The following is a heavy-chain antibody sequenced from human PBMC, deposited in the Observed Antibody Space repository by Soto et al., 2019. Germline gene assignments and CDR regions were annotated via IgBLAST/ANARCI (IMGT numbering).Heavy chain of an antibody. V-gene: IGHV3-30*18. CDR2: ISYDGNNK. CDR1: GFTFTSYG. Sequence: PGGSLRLSCAASGFTFTSYGMHWVRQAPGKGLEWVAVISYDGNNKYYADSVKGRLTISRDNSKNTVSLQMNSLRAGDTAVYYCAKERTRHFDYWGQGIPVTVSS. CDR3: AKERTRHFDY. D-gene: IGHD1-1*01. J-gene: IGHJ4*02.